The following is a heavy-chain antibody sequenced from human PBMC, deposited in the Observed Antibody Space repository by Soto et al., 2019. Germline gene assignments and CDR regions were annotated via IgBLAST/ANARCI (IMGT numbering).Heavy chain of an antibody. CDR2: IYAGGNT. CDR1: GAPISSGDYY. Sequence: ETLSLTCTVSGAPISSGDYYWSWVRQAPGKGLECVSVIYAGGNTYYPDSVKGRFTISSDNSKNTLFLQMNNLRAEDTAVYYCARVTTFYDILTSSYALNYFDYWGQGTRVTVSS. V-gene: IGHV3-53*01. CDR3: ARVTTFYDILTSSYALNYFDY. D-gene: IGHD3-9*01. J-gene: IGHJ4*02.